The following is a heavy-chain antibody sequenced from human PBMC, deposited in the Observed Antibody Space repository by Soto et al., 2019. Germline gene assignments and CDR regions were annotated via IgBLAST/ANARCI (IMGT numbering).Heavy chain of an antibody. Sequence: GGSLRLSCAASGFSFSSYAMSWVRQAPPQGLEWVSSISTRGGRTYYADSVKGRFSISRDNSANAVYLDMDNLRAEDTGIYYCEKVFYYDSSGQYSDRYFEPWGQGALV. D-gene: IGHD3-22*01. J-gene: IGHJ4*02. CDR3: EKVFYYDSSGQYSDRYFEP. CDR1: GFSFSSYA. V-gene: IGHV3-23*01. CDR2: ISTRGGRT.